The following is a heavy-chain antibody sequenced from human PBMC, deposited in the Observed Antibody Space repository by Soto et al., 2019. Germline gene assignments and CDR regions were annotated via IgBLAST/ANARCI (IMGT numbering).Heavy chain of an antibody. CDR3: ARGGYGSGRGGMDV. J-gene: IGHJ6*02. V-gene: IGHV3-21*01. Sequence: PGGSLRLSCAASGFTFSSYSMNWVRQAPGKGLEWVSSISSSSSYIYYADSVKGRFTISRDNAKNSLYLQMNSLRAEDTVVFYCARGGYGSGRGGMDVWGQGTTVTVSS. D-gene: IGHD3-10*01. CDR2: ISSSSSYI. CDR1: GFTFSSYS.